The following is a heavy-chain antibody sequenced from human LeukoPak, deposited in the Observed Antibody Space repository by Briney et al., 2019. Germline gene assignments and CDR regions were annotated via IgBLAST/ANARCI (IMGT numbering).Heavy chain of an antibody. D-gene: IGHD1-26*01. V-gene: IGHV3-53*01. Sequence: GGSLRLSCAASGFSVSSKYMSWVRQAPGKGLEWVSVIYSGGSTYYADSVKGRFTISRDNSKNTLYLQMNSLRAEDTAVYYCARDHLSGSYPGYFDYWGQGTLVTVSS. J-gene: IGHJ4*02. CDR3: ARDHLSGSYPGYFDY. CDR1: GFSVSSKY. CDR2: IYSGGST.